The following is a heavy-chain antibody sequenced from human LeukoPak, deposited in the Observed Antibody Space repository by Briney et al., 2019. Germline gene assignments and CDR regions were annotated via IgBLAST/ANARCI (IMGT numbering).Heavy chain of an antibody. Sequence: SETLSLTCTVSGGSISSHYWSWIRQPPGKGLEWIGHIYYSGSTNYNPSLKSRVTISVDTSKNQFSLKLSSVTAADTAVYYCARERYSSGWYSYYYYYMDVWGKGTTVTVSS. CDR3: ARERYSSGWYSYYYYYMDV. J-gene: IGHJ6*03. CDR1: GGSISSHY. V-gene: IGHV4-59*11. D-gene: IGHD6-19*01. CDR2: IYYSGST.